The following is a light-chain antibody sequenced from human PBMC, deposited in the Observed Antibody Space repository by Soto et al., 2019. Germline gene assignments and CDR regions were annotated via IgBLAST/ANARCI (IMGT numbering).Light chain of an antibody. CDR1: SSDVGGYNF. Sequence: QSVLTQPASVSGSPGQSITISCTGTSSDVGGYNFVSSYQQHPCKAPQLMLYEVVKRPSGVSNRFTGSKSRNQGSLTISAHQAEDEADYSCSSYTSSNTIVFGTGTQVPVL. CDR3: SSYTSSNTIV. J-gene: IGLJ1*01. V-gene: IGLV2-14*01. CDR2: EVV.